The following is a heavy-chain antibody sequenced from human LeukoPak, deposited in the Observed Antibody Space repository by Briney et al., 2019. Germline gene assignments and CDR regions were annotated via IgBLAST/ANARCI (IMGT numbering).Heavy chain of an antibody. CDR2: MSYEETYK. V-gene: IGHV3-30*18. CDR3: AKAKSYYSNYDY. D-gene: IGHD4-11*01. J-gene: IGHJ4*02. Sequence: GGSLRLSCAASGFSVRDYAMHWVRQAPGKGLEWVAVMSYEETYKNYAEAVKGRFTISRDDSKNTLYLQVNSLRAEDTAVYYCAKAKSYYSNYDYWGQGTLVTVSS. CDR1: GFSVRDYA.